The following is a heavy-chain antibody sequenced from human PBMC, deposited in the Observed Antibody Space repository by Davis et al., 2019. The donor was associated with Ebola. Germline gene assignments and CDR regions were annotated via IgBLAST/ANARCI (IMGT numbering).Heavy chain of an antibody. D-gene: IGHD1-7*01. J-gene: IGHJ3*02. V-gene: IGHV5-51*01. CDR3: ARHWTKRKLELRRAFDI. Sequence: GESLKISCKGSGYSFTSYWIGWVRQMPGKGLEWMGIIYPGDSDTRYSPSFQGQVTISADKSISTAYLQWSSLKASDTAMYYCARHWTKRKLELRRAFDIWGQGTMVTVSS. CDR1: GYSFTSYW. CDR2: IYPGDSDT.